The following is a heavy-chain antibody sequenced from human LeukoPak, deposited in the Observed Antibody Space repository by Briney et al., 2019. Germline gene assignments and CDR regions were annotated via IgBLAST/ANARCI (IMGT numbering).Heavy chain of an antibody. V-gene: IGHV4-39*07. CDR3: ARDEDSSGWYV. CDR1: GGSISGSKYY. D-gene: IGHD6-19*01. Sequence: TSETLSLTCTVSGGSISGSKYYWGWIRQPPGKGLEWIGSIYYSGRTYYNPSLKSRVTISVETSKNQFSLKLTSVTAADTAVYYCARDEDSSGWYVWGQGTLVTVSS. J-gene: IGHJ4*02. CDR2: IYYSGRT.